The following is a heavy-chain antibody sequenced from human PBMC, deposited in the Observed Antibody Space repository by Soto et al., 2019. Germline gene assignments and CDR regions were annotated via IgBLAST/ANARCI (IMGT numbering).Heavy chain of an antibody. CDR3: AISLIAAAGVVFDY. Sequence: ASVKVSCKVSGYTLTELSMHWVRQAPGKGLEWMGGFDPEDGETIYAQKFQGRVTMTEDTSTDTAYMELSSLGSEDTAVYYCAISLIAAAGVVFDYWGQGTLVTVSS. D-gene: IGHD6-13*01. V-gene: IGHV1-24*01. CDR1: GYTLTELS. J-gene: IGHJ4*02. CDR2: FDPEDGET.